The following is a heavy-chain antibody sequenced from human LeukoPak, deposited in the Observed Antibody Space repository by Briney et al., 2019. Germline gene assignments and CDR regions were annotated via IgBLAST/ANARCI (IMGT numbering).Heavy chain of an antibody. Sequence: ASVKVSCKASGYTFTDYYIHWVRQAPGHGLEWMGWVNPNGGATNYAQNLQGRVTMTRDPSISTLYMELSSLGSDDTAVYYCASLGATTLSYYGMDVWGQGTTVTVSS. CDR1: GYTFTDYY. V-gene: IGHV1-2*02. CDR3: ASLGATTLSYYGMDV. D-gene: IGHD1-26*01. CDR2: VNPNGGAT. J-gene: IGHJ6*02.